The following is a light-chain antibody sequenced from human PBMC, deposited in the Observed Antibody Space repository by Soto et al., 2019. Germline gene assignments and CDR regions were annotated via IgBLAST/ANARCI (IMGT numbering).Light chain of an antibody. Sequence: EILMTQSPATLSVSPGERVTLSCRASQNIHNHMSWFLQKPGQAPRLLMYDAILRAAGIPARFSGSGSGTDFTLTISSLEPEDFALYYCQQRNTWPPITFGQGTRLEIK. CDR2: DAI. J-gene: IGKJ5*01. V-gene: IGKV3-11*01. CDR1: QNIHNH. CDR3: QQRNTWPPIT.